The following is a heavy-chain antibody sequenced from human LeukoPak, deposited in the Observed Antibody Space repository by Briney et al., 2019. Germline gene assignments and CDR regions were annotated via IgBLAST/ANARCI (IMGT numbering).Heavy chain of an antibody. J-gene: IGHJ4*02. CDR3: TTDPGEDTVKD. CDR2: IKSKTAGGTT. CDR1: GFTFSNAW. D-gene: IGHD5-18*01. Sequence: GGSLRLSCAVSGFTFSNAWMTWVRQAPGKGPEWVGRIKSKTAGGTTDYAAPVKGRFTISRDDSKNTLYPQMNSLKTEDTAVYYCTTDPGEDTVKDWGQGTLVTVSS. V-gene: IGHV3-15*01.